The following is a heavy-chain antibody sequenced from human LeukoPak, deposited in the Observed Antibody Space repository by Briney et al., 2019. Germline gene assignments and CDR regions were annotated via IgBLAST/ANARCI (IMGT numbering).Heavy chain of an antibody. D-gene: IGHD1-26*01. V-gene: IGHV4-59*01. CDR1: GGSISSDY. CDR2: IYYSGST. CDR3: ARDQGRNSGSPWVY. J-gene: IGHJ4*02. Sequence: SETLSLTCTVSGGSISSDYWSRSREPPGKGLGWIGYIYYSGSTNYNPSLKSRVTISVDTSKNQFSLKLSSVTAEDTAVYYCARDQGRNSGSPWVYWGQGTLVTVSS.